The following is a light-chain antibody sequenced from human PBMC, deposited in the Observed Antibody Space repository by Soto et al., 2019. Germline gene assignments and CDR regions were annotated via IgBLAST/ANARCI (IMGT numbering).Light chain of an antibody. V-gene: IGKV1-12*01. J-gene: IGKJ5*01. CDR1: QGISSW. Sequence: DIQITQSPSSVSASVVDRVTITCRASQGISSWLAWYQQKPGKAPKLLIYGASTLQSGVPSRFSGSGSGKDYTLTISSLQPEDFATYYCKQSYRTPNFGQGTRLEIK. CDR3: KQSYRTPN. CDR2: GAS.